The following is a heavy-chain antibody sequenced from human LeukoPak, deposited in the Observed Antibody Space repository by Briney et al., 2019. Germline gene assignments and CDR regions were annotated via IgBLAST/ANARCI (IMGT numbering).Heavy chain of an antibody. Sequence: PGRSLRLSCAASGFTFSSYGMHWVRQAPGKGLEGVAVISYDGSNKYYADSVKGRFTISRDNSKNTLYLQMNSLRAEDTAVYYCANDRTGYYYGMDVWGQGTTVTVSS. CDR2: ISYDGSNK. J-gene: IGHJ6*02. CDR3: ANDRTGYYYGMDV. V-gene: IGHV3-30*18. CDR1: GFTFSSYG. D-gene: IGHD6-6*01.